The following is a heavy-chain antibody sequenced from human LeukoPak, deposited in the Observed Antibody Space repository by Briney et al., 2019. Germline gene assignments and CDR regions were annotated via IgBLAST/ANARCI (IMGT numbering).Heavy chain of an antibody. J-gene: IGHJ4*02. CDR3: ARVPGGSYYSLPWYFDY. CDR1: GFTVSSNY. D-gene: IGHD1-26*01. V-gene: IGHV3-66*02. CDR2: IYSGGST. Sequence: GGSLRLSCAASGFTVSSNYMSWVRQAPGKGLEWVSVIYSGGSTYYADSVKGRFTISRDNSKNTLYLQMNSLRAEDTAVYYCARVPGGSYYSLPWYFDYWGQGTLVTVSS.